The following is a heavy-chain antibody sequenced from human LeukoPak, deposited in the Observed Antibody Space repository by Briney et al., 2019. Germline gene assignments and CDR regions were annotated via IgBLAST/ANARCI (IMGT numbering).Heavy chain of an antibody. D-gene: IGHD3-22*01. CDR2: IWYDGRKK. Sequence: GGSLRLSCAASGFSFKDYGMHWVRQAPGKGLEWVAVIWYDGRKKYFLDSVKGRFTIPKDTSQNTLHQQMNSLRAEDTATYHCARDYNYFDSSGNYYPLNSGNDYGMDVWGQGTTVTVSS. V-gene: IGHV3-33*04. J-gene: IGHJ6*02. CDR1: GFSFKDYG. CDR3: ARDYNYFDSSGNYYPLNSGNDYGMDV.